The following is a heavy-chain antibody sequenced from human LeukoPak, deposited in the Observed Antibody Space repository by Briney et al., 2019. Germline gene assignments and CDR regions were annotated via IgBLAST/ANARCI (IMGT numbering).Heavy chain of an antibody. D-gene: IGHD4-17*01. CDR2: INPSGGST. J-gene: IGHJ2*01. V-gene: IGHV1-46*01. CDR3: ARSPPRVGYGDYWYFDL. CDR1: GYTFTSYY. Sequence: ASVTVSCKASGYTFTSYYMHWVRQAPGQGLEWMGIINPSGGSTSYAQKFQGRVTMTRDTSTSTVYMELSSLRSEDTAVYYCARSPPRVGYGDYWYFDLWGRGTLVTVSS.